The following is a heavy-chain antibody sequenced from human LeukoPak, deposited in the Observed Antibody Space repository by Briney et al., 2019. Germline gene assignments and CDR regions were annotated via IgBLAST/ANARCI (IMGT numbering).Heavy chain of an antibody. J-gene: IGHJ5*02. V-gene: IGHV4-4*02. CDR2: ISHTENT. Sequence: SETLSLTCAVSGDSISSSNWWSWVRQPPGKGLEWIAEISHTENTNYNPSLKSRVTISVDTSKNQFSLKLSSVTAADTAVYYCARRTAMISAWFDPWGQGTLVTVSS. CDR3: ARRTAMISAWFDP. D-gene: IGHD5-18*01. CDR1: GDSISSSNW.